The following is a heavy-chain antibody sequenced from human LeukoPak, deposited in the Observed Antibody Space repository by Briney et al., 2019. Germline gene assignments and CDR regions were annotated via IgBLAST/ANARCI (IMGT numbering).Heavy chain of an antibody. V-gene: IGHV3-23*01. CDR3: AKVGFSEMEWLLYSDH. J-gene: IGHJ4*02. D-gene: IGHD3-3*01. CDR2: ISGSSGHT. CDR1: RLTFSIYA. Sequence: GGSVRLSCAPSRLTFSIYAMSWARQAPGKGLEWVSSISGSSGHTYYADYVEGRFTIFRDNSKNTLYLQKNSLRGEDTAVYYCAKVGFSEMEWLLYSDHWGQGTLVTVSS.